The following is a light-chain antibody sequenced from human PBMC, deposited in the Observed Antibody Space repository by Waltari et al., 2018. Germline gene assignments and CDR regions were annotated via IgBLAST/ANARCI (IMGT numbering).Light chain of an antibody. CDR2: WAA. CDR1: QSVLYTSNNKNY. Sequence: DIVMTQSPDSLAVSLGERATINCKSSQSVLYTSNNKNYVAWYQQKPGQPPKLLFYWAATRESGVPDRFSGSGSGTDFPLTISGLQAEDVAVYYCQQYYSPPWTFGQGTQVEIK. V-gene: IGKV4-1*01. J-gene: IGKJ1*01. CDR3: QQYYSPPWT.